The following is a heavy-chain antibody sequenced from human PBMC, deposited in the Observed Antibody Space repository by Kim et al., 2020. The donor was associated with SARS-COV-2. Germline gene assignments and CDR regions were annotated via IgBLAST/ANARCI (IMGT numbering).Heavy chain of an antibody. CDR1: GYSFTSYW. CDR2: IDPSDSYT. CDR3: ARMPGIAAPFEP. D-gene: IGHD6-13*01. Sequence: GESLKISCKGSGYSFTSYWISWVRQMPGKGLEWMGRIDPSDSYTNYSPSFQGHVTISADKSISTAYLQWSSLKASDTAMYYCARMPGIAAPFEPWGQGTLVTVSS. J-gene: IGHJ5*02. V-gene: IGHV5-10-1*01.